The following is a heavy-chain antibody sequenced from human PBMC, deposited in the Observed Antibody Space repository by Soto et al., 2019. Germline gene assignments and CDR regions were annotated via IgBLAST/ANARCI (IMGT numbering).Heavy chain of an antibody. CDR2: ISGSGGST. V-gene: IGHV3-23*01. CDR1: GVTVSSYA. D-gene: IGHD3-22*01. J-gene: IGHJ4*02. Sequence: PGGSLRLSCAASGVTVSSYAMSWVRQAPGKGLEWVSGISGSGGSTYYADSVKGRFTISRDNSKNTLYLQMNSLRAEDTAVYYCAKNYDSSGYYLLVDYWGQGTLVTVSS. CDR3: AKNYDSSGYYLLVDY.